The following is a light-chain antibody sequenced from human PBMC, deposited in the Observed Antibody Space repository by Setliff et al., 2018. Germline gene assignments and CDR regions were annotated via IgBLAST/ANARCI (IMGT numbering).Light chain of an antibody. J-gene: IGLJ1*01. CDR2: DVS. CDR1: SSDVGGYDY. Sequence: QSVLAQPASVSGSPGQSITISCTGSSSDVGGYDYVSWYQHHPGRAPKFMIYDVSNRPSGVSNRFSGSKSGNTASLTISGLQAEDEADYYCSSYSSSNIPFVFGTGTKVTVL. V-gene: IGLV2-14*03. CDR3: SSYSSSNIPFV.